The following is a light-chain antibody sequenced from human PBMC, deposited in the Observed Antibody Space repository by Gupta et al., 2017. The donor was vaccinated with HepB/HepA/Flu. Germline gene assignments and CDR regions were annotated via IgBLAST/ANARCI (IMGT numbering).Light chain of an antibody. CDR2: DAS. J-gene: IGKJ1*01. Sequence: EIVMTQSPATLSVSPGEGATLSCRASQSVSSSLVWYQQKPGQAPRLLIYDASTRATGIPARFSGSGSGTEFTLTISSLQSEDFAVYYCQQDNYCPWTFGQGSKVEIK. CDR3: QQDNYCPWT. CDR1: QSVSSS. V-gene: IGKV3-15*01.